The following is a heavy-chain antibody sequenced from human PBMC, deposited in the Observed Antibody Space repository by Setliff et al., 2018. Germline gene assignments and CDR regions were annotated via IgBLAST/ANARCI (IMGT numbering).Heavy chain of an antibody. Sequence: TSETLSLTCAVYGGSFSGYYWSWIRQPPGKGLEWLGEINHSGSTNYNPSLKSRVTISVDTSKNQFSLKLSFVTAADTAVYYCARVVPAAMYFDYWGQGTLVTVSS. CDR3: ARVVPAAMYFDY. V-gene: IGHV4-34*01. J-gene: IGHJ4*02. CDR1: GGSFSGYY. D-gene: IGHD2-2*01. CDR2: INHSGST.